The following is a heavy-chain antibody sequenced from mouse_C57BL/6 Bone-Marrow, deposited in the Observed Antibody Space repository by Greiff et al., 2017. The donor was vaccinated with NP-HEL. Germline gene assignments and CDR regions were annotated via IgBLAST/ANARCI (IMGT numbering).Heavy chain of an antibody. Sequence: EVHLVESGGGLVKPGGSLKLSCAASGFTFSSYAMSWVRQTPEKRLEWVATISDGGSYAYYPDNVKGRFTISSDTAKNNLYLQMRHLKSDNTAMDDCAKREAYSNWGFACWGQGTLVTVSA. D-gene: IGHD2-5*01. J-gene: IGHJ3*01. CDR2: ISDGGSYA. V-gene: IGHV5-4*01. CDR3: AKREAYSNWGFAC. CDR1: GFTFSSYA.